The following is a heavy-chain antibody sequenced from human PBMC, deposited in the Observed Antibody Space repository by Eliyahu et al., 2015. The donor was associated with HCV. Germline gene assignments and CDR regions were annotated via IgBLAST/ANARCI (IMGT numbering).Heavy chain of an antibody. Sequence: EVQLLESGGGLVQPGGSLRLTCAASDFTFTNYGMGGVQAPGKGLEWVSAIAASGTNTWYADSVKGRFTISRDNSNNILYLQMNSLRPEDTAIYYCAKELGPSQPFDYWGQGTLVTVSS. CDR3: AKELGPSQPFDY. J-gene: IGHJ4*02. V-gene: IGHV3-23*01. D-gene: IGHD3-16*01. CDR1: DFTFTNYG. CDR2: IAASGTNT.